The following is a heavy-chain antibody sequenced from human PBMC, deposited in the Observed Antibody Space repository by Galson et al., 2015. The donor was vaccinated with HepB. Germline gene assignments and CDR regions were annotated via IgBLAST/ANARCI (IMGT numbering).Heavy chain of an antibody. J-gene: IGHJ4*02. CDR3: AKCGVEGSSWYIDN. Sequence: SLRLSCAASGFTFSSYGMHWVRQAPGKGLEWVAVISYDGSNKYYADSVKGRFTISRDNSKNTLYLQMNSLRAEDTAVYYCAKCGVEGSSWYIDNWVQGTLVTVSS. CDR1: GFTFSSYG. V-gene: IGHV3-30*18. D-gene: IGHD6-13*01. CDR2: ISYDGSNK.